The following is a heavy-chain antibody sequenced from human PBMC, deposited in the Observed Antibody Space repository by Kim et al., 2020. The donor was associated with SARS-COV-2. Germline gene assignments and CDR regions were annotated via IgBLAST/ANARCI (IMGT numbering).Heavy chain of an antibody. CDR1: GFTFNNYA. CDR3: AKDNMWAMVTSGASTTGNDAFDI. J-gene: IGHJ3*02. D-gene: IGHD5-18*01. Sequence: GGSLRLSCAASGFTFNNYAMGWVRQAPGKGLEWVSTISGSGGATYYANSVRGRFTISRDSSKNTLFLQMNSLRAEDTAVYYCAKDNMWAMVTSGASTTGNDAFDIWGQGTMVTVSS. CDR2: ISGSGGAT. V-gene: IGHV3-23*01.